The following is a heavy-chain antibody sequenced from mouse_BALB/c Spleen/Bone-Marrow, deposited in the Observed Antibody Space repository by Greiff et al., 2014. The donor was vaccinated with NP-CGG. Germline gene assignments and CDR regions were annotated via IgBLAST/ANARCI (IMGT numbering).Heavy chain of an antibody. CDR2: IWGDGST. D-gene: IGHD1-1*01. CDR1: GFSLTGYG. J-gene: IGHJ4*01. V-gene: IGHV2-6-7*01. CDR3: AREADYSLYAMDY. Sequence: QVQLKESGPGLVAPSQSLSITCTVSGFSLTGYGVNWVRQPPGKGLEWLGMIWGDGSTAYYTDLITRLSNSKDNSESQFFLKMNSLQTDDTDRYYCAREADYSLYAMDYWGQGTSVTVSS.